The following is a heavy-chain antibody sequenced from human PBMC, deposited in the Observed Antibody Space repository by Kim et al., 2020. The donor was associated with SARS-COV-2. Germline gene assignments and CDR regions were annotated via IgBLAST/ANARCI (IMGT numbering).Heavy chain of an antibody. D-gene: IGHD6-6*01. V-gene: IGHV3-33*06. Sequence: GGSLRLSCAASGFTFSSYGMHWVRQAPGKGLEWVAVIWYDGSNKYYADSVKGRFTISRDNSKNTLYLQMNSLRAEDTAVYYCAKARYSSSSTQEPVSYYFDYWGQGTLVTVSS. CDR2: IWYDGSNK. CDR1: GFTFSSYG. CDR3: AKARYSSSSTQEPVSYYFDY. J-gene: IGHJ4*02.